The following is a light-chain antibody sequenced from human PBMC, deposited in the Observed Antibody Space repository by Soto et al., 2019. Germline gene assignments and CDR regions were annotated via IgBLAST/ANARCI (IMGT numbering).Light chain of an antibody. J-gene: IGLJ2*01. CDR3: SSYAGCNNFDVV. CDR1: SSDVGGYNY. V-gene: IGLV2-8*01. CDR2: EVS. Sequence: QSALTQPPSASGSPGQSVTISCTGTSSDVGGYNYVSWYQQHPGKAPKLMIYEVSKRPSGVPDRFSGSKSGNTASLTVSGLQALDETDYYCSSYAGCNNFDVVFGGGTKLTVL.